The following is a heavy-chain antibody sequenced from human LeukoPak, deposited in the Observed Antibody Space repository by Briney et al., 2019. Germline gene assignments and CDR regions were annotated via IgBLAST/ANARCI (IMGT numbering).Heavy chain of an antibody. CDR3: ARASLTDLSPLDV. D-gene: IGHD4/OR15-4a*01. Sequence: GGSLRPSCAASGFTFSSYNMNWVRQAPGKGLEWVSSISTSSNYIYYADSVKGRFTISRDNAKNSLYLQMNSLRAEDTAVYYCARASLTDLSPLDVWGKGTTVTVSS. V-gene: IGHV3-21*01. J-gene: IGHJ6*04. CDR2: ISTSSNYI. CDR1: GFTFSSYN.